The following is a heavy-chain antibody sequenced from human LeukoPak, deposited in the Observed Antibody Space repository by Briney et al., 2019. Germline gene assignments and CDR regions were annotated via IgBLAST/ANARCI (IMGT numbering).Heavy chain of an antibody. CDR1: GGSISSGGYY. D-gene: IGHD3-3*01. V-gene: IGHV4-30-2*01. Sequence: SETLSLTCTVSGGSISSGGYYWSWIRQPPGKDLEWIGYIYHSGSTYYNPSLKSRVTISVDRSKNQFSLKLSSVTAADTAVYYCATHTIFGVVYYFDYWGQGTLVTVSS. CDR3: ATHTIFGVVYYFDY. J-gene: IGHJ4*02. CDR2: IYHSGST.